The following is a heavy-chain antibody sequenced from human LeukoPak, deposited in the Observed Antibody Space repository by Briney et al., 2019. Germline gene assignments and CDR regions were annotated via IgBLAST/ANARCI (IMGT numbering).Heavy chain of an antibody. J-gene: IGHJ4*02. V-gene: IGHV5-51*01. CDR2: IYPGDSDT. CDR3: ARHKGLLGSSWYAPLAN. Sequence: GESLKISCKGSGYSFTSYWIGWVRQMPGKGLEWMGIIYPGDSDTRYSPSFQGQVTISADKSISTAYLQWSSLKASDTAMYYCARHKGLLGSSWYAPLANWGQGTLVTVSS. CDR1: GYSFTSYW. D-gene: IGHD6-13*01.